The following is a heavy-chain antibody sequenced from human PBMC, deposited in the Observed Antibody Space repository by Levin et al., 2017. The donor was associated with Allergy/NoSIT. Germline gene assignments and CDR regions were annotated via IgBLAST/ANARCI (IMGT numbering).Heavy chain of an antibody. Sequence: SCAVSGFTLNTYSMNWVRQAPGKGLEWVSYINSGRGTIHYADSVKGRFTISGDKANSLYLQMNSLRDEDTAVYYCARGRPGNYFDYWGQGTLVTVSS. CDR3: ARGRPGNYFDY. D-gene: IGHD1-26*01. CDR2: INSGRGTI. J-gene: IGHJ4*02. CDR1: GFTLNTYS. V-gene: IGHV3-48*02.